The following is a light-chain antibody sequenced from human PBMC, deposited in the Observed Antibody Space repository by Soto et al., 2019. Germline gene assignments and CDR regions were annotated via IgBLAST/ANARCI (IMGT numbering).Light chain of an antibody. CDR3: QQRSNWPT. Sequence: EIVLTQSPATLSLSPGERATLSCRASQSVSSYLAWYQQKPGQAPRLLIYDASNRATGIPARFCGSGSGTDFTLTISSLEPEDFAVYYCQQRSNWPTFGPGTKVDIK. CDR2: DAS. V-gene: IGKV3-11*01. J-gene: IGKJ3*01. CDR1: QSVSSY.